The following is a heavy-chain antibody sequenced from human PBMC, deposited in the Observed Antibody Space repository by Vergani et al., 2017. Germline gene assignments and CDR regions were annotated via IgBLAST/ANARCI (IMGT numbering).Heavy chain of an antibody. CDR2: IIPIFGTA. CDR3: ARDGYYYDSSGYYLNYYGMDV. V-gene: IGHV1-69*18. CDR1: GGTFSSYA. Sequence: QVQLVQSGAEVKKPGSSVKVSCKASGGTFSSYAISWVRQAPGQGLEWMGRIIPIFGTANYAQKFQGRVTITADESTSTAYMELSSLRSEDTAVYYCARDGYYYDSSGYYLNYYGMDVWGQGTTVTVSS. D-gene: IGHD3-22*01. J-gene: IGHJ6*02.